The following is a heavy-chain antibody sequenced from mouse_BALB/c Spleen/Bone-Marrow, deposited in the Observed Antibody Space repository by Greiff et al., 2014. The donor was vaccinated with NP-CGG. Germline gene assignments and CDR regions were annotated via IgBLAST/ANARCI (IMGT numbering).Heavy chain of an antibody. J-gene: IGHJ3*01. CDR1: GFDFSGFW. D-gene: IGHD2-3*01. V-gene: IGHV4-1*02. CDR2: INPDSSMI. Sequence: EVKLVESGGGLVQPGRSLKLSCAAPGFDFSGFWMGWVRQAPGKGLEWIGEINPDSSMINYTPSLKGRFIISRDNAKNTLYLQMSKVRTEDTALYYCARLGYYGGFAYWGQGTLVTVSA. CDR3: ARLGYYGGFAY.